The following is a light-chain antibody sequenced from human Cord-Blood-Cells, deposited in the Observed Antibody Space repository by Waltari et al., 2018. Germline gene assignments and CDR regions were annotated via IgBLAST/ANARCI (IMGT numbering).Light chain of an antibody. CDR1: SSDVGGLNY. CDR2: EVN. J-gene: IGLJ2*01. V-gene: IGLV2-8*01. CDR3: SSYAGSNNLV. Sequence: QSALTQPPSASGSPGQSVTISCTGTSSDVGGLNYVSWYQQHPGKAPKLMIYEVNKRPSGVPDRFSGSKSGNTASLTVAGLQAEDEADYYCSSYAGSNNLVFGGGTKLTVL.